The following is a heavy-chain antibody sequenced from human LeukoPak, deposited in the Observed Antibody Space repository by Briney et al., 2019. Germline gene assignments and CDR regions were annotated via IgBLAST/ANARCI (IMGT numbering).Heavy chain of an antibody. J-gene: IGHJ4*02. CDR3: ARGPGNATRNDY. CDR1: GFTFSDYN. V-gene: IGHV3-48*01. Sequence: GGSLRLSCAASGFTFSDYNMNWVRQAPGKGLEWVSYISSSGSTIYYADSVKGRFTISRDNAESSLYLQMNSLRVEDTGVYYCARGPGNATRNDYWGQGTLVTVSS. CDR2: ISSSGSTI.